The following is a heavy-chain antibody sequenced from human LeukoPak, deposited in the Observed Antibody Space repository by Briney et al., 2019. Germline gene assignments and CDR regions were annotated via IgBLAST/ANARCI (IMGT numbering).Heavy chain of an antibody. J-gene: IGHJ4*02. CDR3: APGQTDPSY. D-gene: IGHD2-21*02. V-gene: IGHV3-11*01. CDR1: GFTFSDYY. Sequence: GGSLRLSCAASGFTFSDYYMSWIRQAPGKALEGVSYISPSSSTTSHADAVKGRFTISRDNAKNSLYLQMNSLRAEDTAVYYCAPGQTDPSYWGQGTLVTVSS. CDR2: ISPSSSTT.